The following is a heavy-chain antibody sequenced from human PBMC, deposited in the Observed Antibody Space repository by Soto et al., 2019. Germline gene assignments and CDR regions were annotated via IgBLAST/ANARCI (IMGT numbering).Heavy chain of an antibody. J-gene: IGHJ4*02. CDR2: INPSGGST. D-gene: IGHD5-12*01. CDR3: ARDPKRWLPSPDFDY. Sequence: ASVKVSCKASGYTFTSYYMHWVRQAPGQGLEWMGIINPSGGSTSYAQKFQGRVTMTRDTSTSTVYMELSSLRSEDTAVYYCARDPKRWLPSPDFDYWGQGTLVTVSS. V-gene: IGHV1-46*01. CDR1: GYTFTSYY.